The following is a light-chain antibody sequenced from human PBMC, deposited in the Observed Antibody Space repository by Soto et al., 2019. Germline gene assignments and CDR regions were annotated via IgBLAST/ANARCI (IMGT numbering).Light chain of an antibody. CDR3: SSYTRSSISV. J-gene: IGLJ1*01. Sequence: QSVLTQPASVSGSPGQSITISCPGTSSDVGGYDYVSWYQQHPGKAPTLLIYDVINRPSGVSFRFSGSKSGNTASLTISGLQAEDEAEYYCSSYTRSSISVFGTGTKLTVL. CDR1: SSDVGGYDY. V-gene: IGLV2-14*01. CDR2: DVI.